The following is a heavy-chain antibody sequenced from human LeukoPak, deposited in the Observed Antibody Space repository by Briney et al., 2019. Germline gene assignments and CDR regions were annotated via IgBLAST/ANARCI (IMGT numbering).Heavy chain of an antibody. J-gene: IGHJ4*02. V-gene: IGHV4-59*01. CDR2: VYYSGTT. Sequence: SETLSLTCSVSGGSISPYYWSWIRQPPGKGLEWIGYVYYSGTTNYNPSLQSRVTISVATSKNQFSLKLSSVTAADTALYYCARDRASAGGFDYWGQGTLVTVSS. CDR1: GGSISPYY. CDR3: ARDRASAGGFDY. D-gene: IGHD2-15*01.